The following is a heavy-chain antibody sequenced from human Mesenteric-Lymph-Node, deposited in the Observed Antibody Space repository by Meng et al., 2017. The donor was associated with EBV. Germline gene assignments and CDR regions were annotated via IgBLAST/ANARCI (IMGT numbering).Heavy chain of an antibody. CDR3: ARDGLDP. J-gene: IGHJ5*02. CDR1: GLSISPYW. Sequence: GEVVGAGGGLVQPGGSLRRSCAVSGLSISPYWMHWVRQAPGKGLVWVSRIRSDGSSTDYADSVKGRFTISRDNAKNTVYLQMSSLRVEDSAVYYCARDGLDPWGQGTLVTVSS. V-gene: IGHV3-74*01. CDR2: IRSDGSST.